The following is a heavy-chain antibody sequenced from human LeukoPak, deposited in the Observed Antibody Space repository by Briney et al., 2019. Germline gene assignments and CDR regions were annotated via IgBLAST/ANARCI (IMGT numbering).Heavy chain of an antibody. D-gene: IGHD6-13*01. CDR1: GFTFSSYW. Sequence: GGSLRLSCAASGFTFSSYWMSWVRQAPGKGLEWVANIKQDGSQKYYVDSVKGRFTISRDNAKNTLYLQMNSLRAEDTAVYYCARDGAAAAHFDYWGQGTLVTVSS. CDR3: ARDGAAAAHFDY. CDR2: IKQDGSQK. J-gene: IGHJ4*02. V-gene: IGHV3-7*04.